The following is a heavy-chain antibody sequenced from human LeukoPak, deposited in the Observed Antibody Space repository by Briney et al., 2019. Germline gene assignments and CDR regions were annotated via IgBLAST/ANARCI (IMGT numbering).Heavy chain of an antibody. Sequence: PSETLSLTCTVSGGSISSGGYYWSWIRQQPGKGLEWIGYIYYSGSTYYNPSLKSRVTISVDTSKNQFSLRLSSVTAADTAVYYCARYYDSSGYYHFDYWGQGTLVTVSS. CDR1: GGSISSGGYY. V-gene: IGHV4-31*03. CDR2: IYYSGST. CDR3: ARYYDSSGYYHFDY. J-gene: IGHJ4*02. D-gene: IGHD3-22*01.